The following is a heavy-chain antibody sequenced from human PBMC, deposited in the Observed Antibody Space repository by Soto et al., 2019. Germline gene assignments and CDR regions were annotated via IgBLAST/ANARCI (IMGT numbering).Heavy chain of an antibody. V-gene: IGHV3-15*01. CDR1: GFTFSNAW. J-gene: IGHJ4*01. CDR2: IKSKTHGGTT. D-gene: IGHD2-21*02. Sequence: EVQVVESGGGLVKPGGSLRLSCAASGFTFSNAWMSWVRQAPGKGLEWVGRIKSKTHGGTTDYAAPVKGRFTISRDDSKNTLYLQMNSLKTEDTAVYYCTTGVTLNCAGDCSTLFCWGQGSLVTVSS. CDR3: TTGVTLNCAGDCSTLFC.